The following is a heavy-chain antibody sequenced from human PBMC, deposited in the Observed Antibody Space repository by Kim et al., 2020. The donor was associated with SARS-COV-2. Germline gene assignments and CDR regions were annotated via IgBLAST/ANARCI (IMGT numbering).Heavy chain of an antibody. Sequence: ASVKVSCKASGYTFTGYYMHWVRQAPGQGLEWMGWINPNSGGTNYAQKFQGWVTMTRDTSISTAYMELSRLRSDDTAVYYCARDNSSSCDLDYWGQGNLVTVSS. CDR1: GYTFTGYY. CDR3: ARDNSSSCDLDY. D-gene: IGHD6-13*01. V-gene: IGHV1-2*04. CDR2: INPNSGGT. J-gene: IGHJ4*02.